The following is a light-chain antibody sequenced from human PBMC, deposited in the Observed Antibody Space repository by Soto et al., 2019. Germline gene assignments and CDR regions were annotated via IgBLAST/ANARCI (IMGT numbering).Light chain of an antibody. CDR3: QQYNKWLYT. CDR2: GAS. V-gene: IGKV3-15*01. Sequence: EIVMTQSPGTTSSSSEKTANLSCXASQSVSGSLAWYQQKPGQAPRLLFYGASTRATGVPARFSGSGSGTEFTLTISSLQSEDFAVYYCQQYNKWLYTFGQGTRLEIK. CDR1: QSVSGS. J-gene: IGKJ5*01.